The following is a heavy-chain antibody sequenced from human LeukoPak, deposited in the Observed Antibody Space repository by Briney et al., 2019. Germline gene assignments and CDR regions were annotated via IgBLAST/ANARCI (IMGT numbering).Heavy chain of an antibody. V-gene: IGHV4-59*08. CDR3: ASPHSSGWYGVYDI. J-gene: IGHJ3*02. D-gene: IGHD6-19*01. Sequence: SETLSLTCTVSDGSISSHYWSWIRQPPGKGREGIVHLAYSGTTSYNDSLKSRVTISVETSKNQFSLTLTSVTAADTAVYYCASPHSSGWYGVYDIWGQGTMVTVSS. CDR2: LAYSGTT. CDR1: DGSISSHY.